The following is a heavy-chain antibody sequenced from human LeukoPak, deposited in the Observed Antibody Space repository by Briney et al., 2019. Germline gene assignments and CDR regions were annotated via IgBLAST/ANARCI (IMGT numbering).Heavy chain of an antibody. CDR1: GFTFGTYA. CDR2: ILSDGSIQ. V-gene: IGHV3-30*04. Sequence: GGSLRLSCVASGFTFGTYAMHWVRQAPGKGLEWVAVILSDGSIQNTADSVRGRFIISRDNSKNTLFLQMNRLRTEDTAVYYCARGAILGGYNLIDDWGQGTLVTVSS. CDR3: ARGAILGGYNLIDD. J-gene: IGHJ4*02. D-gene: IGHD1-26*01.